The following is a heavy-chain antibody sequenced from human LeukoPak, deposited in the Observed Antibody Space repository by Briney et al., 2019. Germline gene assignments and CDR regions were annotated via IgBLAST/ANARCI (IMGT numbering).Heavy chain of an antibody. Sequence: ASVKVSCKASGYTFTDYYMHWVRQAPGQGLEWMGWINPNSGGTNYAQKFQGRVTMTRDTSISTAYMELSRLRSDDTAVYYCARDRGRYCSSTSCHDYYYYYMDVWGKGTTVTVSS. J-gene: IGHJ6*03. CDR2: INPNSGGT. D-gene: IGHD2-2*01. CDR3: ARDRGRYCSSTSCHDYYYYYMDV. V-gene: IGHV1-2*02. CDR1: GYTFTDYY.